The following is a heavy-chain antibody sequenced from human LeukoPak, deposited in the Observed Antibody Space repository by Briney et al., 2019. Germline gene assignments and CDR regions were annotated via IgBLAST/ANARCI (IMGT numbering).Heavy chain of an antibody. J-gene: IGHJ4*02. CDR3: VRGPTGTTDY. D-gene: IGHD1-7*01. Sequence: GASVKVSCKASGYTFTSYDINWVRQATGQGLEWMGWMNPNSGNTRYVQKFQGRVTMTRDTSISTAYMELSRLTSEDTAVYYCVRGPTGTTDYWGQGTLVTVSS. V-gene: IGHV1-8*01. CDR1: GYTFTSYD. CDR2: MNPNSGNT.